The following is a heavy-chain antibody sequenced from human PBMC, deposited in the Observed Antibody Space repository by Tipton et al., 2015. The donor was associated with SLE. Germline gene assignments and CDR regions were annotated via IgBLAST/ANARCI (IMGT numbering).Heavy chain of an antibody. CDR1: GGTFSSYD. D-gene: IGHD7-27*01. CDR3: ATRAWGGDAFDI. J-gene: IGHJ3*02. Sequence: QLVQSGAEVKKPGSSVKVSCKASGGTFSSYDITWVRQAPGQGLEWMGEIIPIFGTANYAQKFQGRVTITADKSTSTAYMELSSLTSEDTAVYYCATRAWGGDAFDIWGQGTVVIVSS. CDR2: IIPIFGTA. V-gene: IGHV1-69*06.